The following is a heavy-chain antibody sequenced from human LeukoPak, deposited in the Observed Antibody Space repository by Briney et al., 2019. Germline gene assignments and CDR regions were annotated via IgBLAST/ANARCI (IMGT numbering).Heavy chain of an antibody. CDR1: GGSISSSSYY. J-gene: IGHJ5*02. Sequence: PSETLSLTCTVSGGSISSSSYYWGWIRQPPGKGLEWIGSIYYSGSTYYNPSLKNRVTISVDTSKNQFSLKLSSVTAADTAVYYCARGPRYYDILTGYSNWFDPWGQGTLVTVSS. V-gene: IGHV4-39*01. D-gene: IGHD3-9*01. CDR3: ARGPRYYDILTGYSNWFDP. CDR2: IYYSGST.